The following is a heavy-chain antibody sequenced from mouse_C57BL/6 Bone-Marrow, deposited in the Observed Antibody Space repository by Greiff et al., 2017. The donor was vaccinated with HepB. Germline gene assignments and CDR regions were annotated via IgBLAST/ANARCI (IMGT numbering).Heavy chain of an antibody. Sequence: EVQRVESGPGLVKPSQSLSLTCSVTGYSITSGYYWNWIRQFPGNTLEWMGYISYDGSNNYNPSLKNRISITRDTSKNQFFLKLNSVTTEDTATYYCARDQGITTYYFDYWGQGTTLTVSS. CDR3: ARDQGITTYYFDY. CDR2: ISYDGSN. D-gene: IGHD1-1*01. CDR1: GYSITSGYY. J-gene: IGHJ2*01. V-gene: IGHV3-6*01.